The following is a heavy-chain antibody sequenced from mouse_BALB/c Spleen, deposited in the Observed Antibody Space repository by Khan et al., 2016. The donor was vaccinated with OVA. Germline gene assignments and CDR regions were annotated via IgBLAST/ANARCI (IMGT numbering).Heavy chain of an antibody. CDR2: VNPNTGNT. CDR1: GYSFTGYY. V-gene: IGHV1-26*01. J-gene: IGHJ3*01. Sequence: IQLVQSGPDLVKPGASVKMSCKASGYSFTGYYMNWVKQSHGKSLECIGRVNPNTGNTNYNQKFRGKAILIVDTSSSTAYMELRSLTSEDSAVYYCARGYDFVAYWGQGTLVTVSA. D-gene: IGHD2-14*01. CDR3: ARGYDFVAY.